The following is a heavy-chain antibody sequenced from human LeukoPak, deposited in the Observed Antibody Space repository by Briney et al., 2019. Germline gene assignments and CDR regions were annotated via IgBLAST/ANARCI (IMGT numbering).Heavy chain of an antibody. V-gene: IGHV3-23*01. CDR3: ARGAFYDY. J-gene: IGHJ4*02. CDR1: GFTFSSYA. CDR2: IGESGGST. D-gene: IGHD2/OR15-2a*01. Sequence: PGGSLRLSCAASGFTFSSYAMSWVRQAPGKGLEWVATIGESGGSTYYADSVKGRFTISRDNSKNTLYLQMNSLRAEDTALYFCARGAFYDYWGQGTLVTASS.